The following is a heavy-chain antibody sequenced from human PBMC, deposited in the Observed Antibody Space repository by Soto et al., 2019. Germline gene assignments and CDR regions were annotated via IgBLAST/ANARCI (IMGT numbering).Heavy chain of an antibody. CDR3: VRQSGQQWLVRLGFDL. V-gene: IGHV5-51*01. CDR2: IYPGDSDA. D-gene: IGHD6-19*01. J-gene: IGHJ4*02. Sequence: GESLKISCEASGYRFPSYWIGWVRQMPGKGLDWMGIIYPGDSDARYSPSFQGQVTISVDKSISTVYLQLNSLKASDTAMYYCVRQSGQQWLVRLGFDLWGQGTLVTVSS. CDR1: GYRFPSYW.